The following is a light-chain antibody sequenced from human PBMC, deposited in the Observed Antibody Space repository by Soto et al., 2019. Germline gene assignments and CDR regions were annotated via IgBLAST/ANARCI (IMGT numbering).Light chain of an antibody. CDR2: DAF. Sequence: EIVLTQSPGTLSLSPGERATLSCRASQSVSGNHLAWYQQKPGQAPRLLIYDAFSRATGIPDRFSGSRSGTDFTLTISRLEPEDFAVYFCQYSGSSPVTFGPGTKVDIK. CDR1: QSVSGNH. CDR3: QYSGSSPVT. J-gene: IGKJ3*01. V-gene: IGKV3-20*01.